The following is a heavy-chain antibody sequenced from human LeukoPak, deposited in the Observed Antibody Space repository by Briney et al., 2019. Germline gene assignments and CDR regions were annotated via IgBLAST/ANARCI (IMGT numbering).Heavy chain of an antibody. J-gene: IGHJ1*01. CDR2: INHSGST. CDR3: ARRRSARYCSSTSCPGAYFQH. V-gene: IGHV4-39*07. D-gene: IGHD2-2*01. Sequence: SETLSLTCTVSGGSISSSSYYWGWIRQPPGKGLEWIGEINHSGSTNYNPSLKSRVTISVDTSKNQFSLKLSSVTAADTAVYYCARRRSARYCSSTSCPGAYFQHWGQGTLVTVSS. CDR1: GGSISSSSYY.